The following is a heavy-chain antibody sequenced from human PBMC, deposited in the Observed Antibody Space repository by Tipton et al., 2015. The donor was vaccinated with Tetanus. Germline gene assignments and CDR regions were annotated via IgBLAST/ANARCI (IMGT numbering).Heavy chain of an antibody. Sequence: SLRLSCAASGFTLRSYSMNWVRQAPGKGPEWISYISTTSNTIYYADSVKGRFTISRDNAKNSLYLQMSSLRREDTAVYYCARERGTSGWGFWGQGTLVSVSS. CDR2: ISTTSNTI. D-gene: IGHD6-19*01. V-gene: IGHV3-48*01. CDR3: ARERGTSGWGF. CDR1: GFTLRSYS. J-gene: IGHJ4*02.